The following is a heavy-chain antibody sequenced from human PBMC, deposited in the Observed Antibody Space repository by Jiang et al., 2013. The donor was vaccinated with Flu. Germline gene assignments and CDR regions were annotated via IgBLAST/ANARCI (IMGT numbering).Heavy chain of an antibody. D-gene: IGHD5-12*01. CDR1: GFTFSSYA. V-gene: IGHV3-30-3*01. CDR3: ARGGIVATIGTYFDY. J-gene: IGHJ4*02. CDR2: ISYDGSNK. Sequence: RSLRLSCAASGFTFSSYAMHWVRQAPGKGLEWVAVISYDGSNKYYADSVKGRFTISRDNSKNTLYLQMNSLRAEDTAVYYCARGGIVATIGTYFDYWGQGTLVTVSS.